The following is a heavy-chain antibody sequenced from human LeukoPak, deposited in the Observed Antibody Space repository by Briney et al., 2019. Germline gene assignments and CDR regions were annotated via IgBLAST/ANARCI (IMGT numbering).Heavy chain of an antibody. V-gene: IGHV4-4*02. CDR2: IYLYGTT. J-gene: IGHJ6*02. Sequence: SESLSLTCSVSIGSISSSKWWSWVRQSPVKGMEWIGEIYLYGTTNYNPSFTSRVTMSVDRSRNQFSLKLTSVTAADTAVYYCARQKWEQQGRDYYFNGLDVWGPGTTVIVSS. CDR3: ARQKWEQQGRDYYFNGLDV. CDR1: IGSISSSKW. D-gene: IGHD1/OR15-1a*01.